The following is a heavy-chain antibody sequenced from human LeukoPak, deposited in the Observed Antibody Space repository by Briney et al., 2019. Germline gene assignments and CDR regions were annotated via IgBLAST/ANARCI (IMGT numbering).Heavy chain of an antibody. D-gene: IGHD3-10*01. CDR3: AKDAHLSGSEYFQH. Sequence: PGGSLRLSCAASGFTLSTYAMSWVRQTPGKGLEWVAATGSSDAGTYHADSVRGRFTISRDNSKNTLYLQMNSLRAEDTAVYYCAKDAHLSGSEYFQHWGQGTLVTVSS. CDR1: GFTLSTYA. CDR2: TGSSDAGT. J-gene: IGHJ1*01. V-gene: IGHV3-23*01.